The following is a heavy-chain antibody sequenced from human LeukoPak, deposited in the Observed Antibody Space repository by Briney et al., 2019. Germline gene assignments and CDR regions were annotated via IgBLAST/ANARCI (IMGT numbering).Heavy chain of an antibody. CDR3: ARDGTAAGLYFDL. Sequence: GGSLRLSCEVSGFTFTDYWMNWVRQAPGKGPEWVASIRQDGSEKNYVDSVKGRFTISRDNTKNSLSLQLNGLRAEDTAVYYCARDGTAAGLYFDLWGQGTLVTVSS. D-gene: IGHD6-13*01. J-gene: IGHJ4*01. CDR1: GFTFTDYW. V-gene: IGHV3-7*01. CDR2: IRQDGSEK.